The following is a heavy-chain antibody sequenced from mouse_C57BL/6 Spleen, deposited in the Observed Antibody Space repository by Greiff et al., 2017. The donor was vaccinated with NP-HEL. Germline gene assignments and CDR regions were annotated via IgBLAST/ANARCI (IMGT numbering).Heavy chain of an antibody. CDR2: ISYDGSN. CDR1: GYSITSGYY. CDR3: ASPPLPTGAY. D-gene: IGHD5-5*01. V-gene: IGHV3-6*01. J-gene: IGHJ3*01. Sequence: EVQLQESGPGLVKPSQSLSLTCSVTGYSITSGYYWNWIRQFPGNKLVWMGYISYDGSNNYNPSLKNRISITRDTSKNQFFLKLNSVTTEDTATYYCASPPLPTGAYWGQGTLVTVSA.